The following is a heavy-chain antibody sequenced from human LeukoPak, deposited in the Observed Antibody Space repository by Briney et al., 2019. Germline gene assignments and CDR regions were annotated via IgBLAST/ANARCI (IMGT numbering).Heavy chain of an antibody. D-gene: IGHD6-6*01. CDR2: IIPIFGTA. CDR1: GGTFSSYA. Sequence: SVKVSCKASGGTFSSYAISWVRQAPGQGLEWMGGIIPIFGTANYAQKFQGRVTITADESTSTAYMELSSLRSEDAAVYYCARDGYSSSIYYYYYGMDVWGQGTTVTVSS. V-gene: IGHV1-69*13. CDR3: ARDGYSSSIYYYYYGMDV. J-gene: IGHJ6*02.